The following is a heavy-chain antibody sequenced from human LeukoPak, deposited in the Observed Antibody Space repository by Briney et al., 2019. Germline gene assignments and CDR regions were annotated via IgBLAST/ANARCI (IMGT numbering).Heavy chain of an antibody. CDR1: GGSISGSFYY. J-gene: IGHJ4*02. CDR2: IYYSGST. D-gene: IGHD3/OR15-3a*01. Sequence: SETLSLTCTVSGGSISGSFYYWGWIRQPPGTGLEWIGSIYYSGSTYYNPSLKSRVTISVDTSKNQFSLNLSSVTAVDTAVYYCARRGLIDYWGQGTLVTVSS. V-gene: IGHV4-39*01. CDR3: ARRGLIDY.